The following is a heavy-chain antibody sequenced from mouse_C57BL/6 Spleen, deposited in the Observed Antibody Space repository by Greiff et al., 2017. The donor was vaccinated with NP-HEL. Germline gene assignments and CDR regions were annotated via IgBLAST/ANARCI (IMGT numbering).Heavy chain of an antibody. J-gene: IGHJ1*03. Sequence: EVNLVESGGGLVQSGRSLRLSCATSGFTFSDFYMEWVRQAPGKGLEWIAASRNKANDYTTEYSASVKGRFIVSRDTSQSILYLQMNALRAEDTAIYYCARDADLQGYFDVWGTGTTVTVSS. V-gene: IGHV7-1*01. CDR3: ARDADLQGYFDV. D-gene: IGHD2-1*01. CDR2: SRNKANDYTT. CDR1: GFTFSDFY.